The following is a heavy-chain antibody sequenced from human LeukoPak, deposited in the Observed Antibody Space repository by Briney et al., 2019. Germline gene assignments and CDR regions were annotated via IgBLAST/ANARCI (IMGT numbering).Heavy chain of an antibody. CDR2: INHSGST. D-gene: IGHD2-15*01. CDR3: ARARPRVGYCSGGSCYHRIYFDY. CDR1: GGSISSGSYY. V-gene: IGHV4-39*07. J-gene: IGHJ4*02. Sequence: SETLSLTCTVSGGSISSGSYYWSWIRQPPGKGLEWIGEINHSGSTNYNPSLKSRVTISVDTSKNQFSLKLSSVTAADTAVYYCARARPRVGYCSGGSCYHRIYFDYWGQGTLVTVSS.